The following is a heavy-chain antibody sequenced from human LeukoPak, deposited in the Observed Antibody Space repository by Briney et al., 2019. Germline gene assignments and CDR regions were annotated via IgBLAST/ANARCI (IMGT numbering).Heavy chain of an antibody. CDR2: ISSSSSTI. CDR3: AKAAAGTNYHYGMDV. J-gene: IGHJ6*02. CDR1: GFTFSSYS. D-gene: IGHD6-13*01. V-gene: IGHV3-48*04. Sequence: PGGSLRLSCAASGFTFSSYSMNWVRQAPGKGLEWVPYISSSSSTIYYADSVKGRFTISRDNAKNSLYLQMNSLRAEDTAVYYCAKAAAGTNYHYGMDVWGQGTTVTVSS.